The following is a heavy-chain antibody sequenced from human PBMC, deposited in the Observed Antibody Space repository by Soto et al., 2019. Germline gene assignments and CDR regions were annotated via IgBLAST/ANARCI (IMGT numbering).Heavy chain of an antibody. Sequence: GGSLRHSCAASGGTFMSYSLRWVRQAPGKGLVWVSRINGDGGTTHYADSVKGRFTISRDNAKNVLYLQMNSLRAEDTAVYYCVRDLYGPGYWGQGTVLTVSS. CDR3: VRDLYGPGY. CDR1: GGTFMSYS. J-gene: IGHJ4*02. CDR2: INGDGGTT. D-gene: IGHD3-10*01. V-gene: IGHV3-74*01.